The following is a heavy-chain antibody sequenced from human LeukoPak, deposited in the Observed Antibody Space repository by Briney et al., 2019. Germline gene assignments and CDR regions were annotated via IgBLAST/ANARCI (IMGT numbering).Heavy chain of an antibody. CDR2: IKTDGTST. CDR3: GRVKVLAGATIPFDY. V-gene: IGHV3-74*01. D-gene: IGHD1-26*01. CDR1: GFTFSTYW. Sequence: PGGSLRLSCAASGFTFSTYWMHWVRQAPGKGLEWVSRIKTDGTSTTYADSVKGRFTISRDNAKNTLYLQMSSLRADDTAVYYCGRVKVLAGATIPFDYWGQGTLVTVSS. J-gene: IGHJ4*02.